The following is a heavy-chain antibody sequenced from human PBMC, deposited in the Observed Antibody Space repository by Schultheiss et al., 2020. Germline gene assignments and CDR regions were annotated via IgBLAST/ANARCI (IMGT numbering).Heavy chain of an antibody. Sequence: SLRLSCAASGFTFSTYSMNWVRQAPGKGLEWVAVASYDGSNRYYADSVKGRFTISRDSAQNSVYLQMNSLRAEDTAVYYCAKDRDLGDYGMFDYWGQGTLVTVSS. CDR1: GFTFSTYS. CDR2: ASYDGSNR. D-gene: IGHD4-17*01. J-gene: IGHJ4*01. CDR3: AKDRDLGDYGMFDY. V-gene: IGHV3-30*18.